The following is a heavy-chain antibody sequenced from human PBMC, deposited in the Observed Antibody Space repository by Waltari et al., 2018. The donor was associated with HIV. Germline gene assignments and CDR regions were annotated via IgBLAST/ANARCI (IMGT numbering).Heavy chain of an antibody. CDR3: ARDPRGDYVNYYYYGMDV. CDR2: ISAYNGNT. Sequence: QVQLVQSGAEVKKPGASVKVSCKASGYTFTSYGIRWVRQAPGHRLEWMGWISAYNGNTNYAQKLQGRVTMTTDTSTSTAYMELRSLRSDDTAVYYCARDPRGDYVNYYYYGMDVWGQGTTVTVSS. CDR1: GYTFTSYG. V-gene: IGHV1-18*01. D-gene: IGHD4-17*01. J-gene: IGHJ6*02.